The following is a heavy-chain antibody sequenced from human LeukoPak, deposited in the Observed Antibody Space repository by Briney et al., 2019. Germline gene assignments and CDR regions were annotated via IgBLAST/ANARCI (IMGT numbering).Heavy chain of an antibody. V-gene: IGHV5-51*01. CDR1: GYSFSNYW. Sequence: GESLKISCKGSGYSFSNYWIGWVRQMPGKGLEWMGIIYPGDSDTRYSPSFQGQVTISADKSISTAYLQWSSLKASDTAMYYCARHPCGGDCYSALYYFDYWGRGTLVTVSS. CDR3: ARHPCGGDCYSALYYFDY. J-gene: IGHJ4*02. D-gene: IGHD2-21*02. CDR2: IYPGDSDT.